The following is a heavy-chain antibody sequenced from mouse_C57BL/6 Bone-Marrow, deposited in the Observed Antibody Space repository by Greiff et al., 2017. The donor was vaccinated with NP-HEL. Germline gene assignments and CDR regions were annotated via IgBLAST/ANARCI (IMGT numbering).Heavy chain of an antibody. D-gene: IGHD1-1*01. J-gene: IGHJ2*01. CDR2: ISAGGSYT. Sequence: EVMLVESGGGLVKPGGSLKLSCAASGFTFSSYAMSWVRQTPEKRLEWVATISAGGSYTYYPDNVKGRFTISRDNAKNNLYLQMSHLTSEDTAMYYCASLLLPGFDYWGQGTTLTVSS. CDR1: GFTFSSYA. CDR3: ASLLLPGFDY. V-gene: IGHV5-4*03.